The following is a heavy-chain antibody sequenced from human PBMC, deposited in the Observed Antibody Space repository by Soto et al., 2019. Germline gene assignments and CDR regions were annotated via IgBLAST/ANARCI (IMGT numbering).Heavy chain of an antibody. J-gene: IGHJ4*02. Sequence: GGSLRLSCAASGFTFSSYDMHWVRQATGKGLEWVSAIGTAGDTCYPGSVKGRFTISRENAKNSLYLQMNSLRAEDTAVYYCARGLRYYDFWSGGPLDYWGQGTLVTVSS. CDR3: ARGLRYYDFWSGGPLDY. V-gene: IGHV3-13*01. CDR2: IGTAGDT. CDR1: GFTFSSYD. D-gene: IGHD3-3*01.